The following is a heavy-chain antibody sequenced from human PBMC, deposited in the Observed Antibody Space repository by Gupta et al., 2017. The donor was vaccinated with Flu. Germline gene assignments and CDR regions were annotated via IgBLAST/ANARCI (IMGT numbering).Heavy chain of an antibody. J-gene: IGHJ5*02. CDR1: GYSISSGYY. CDR2: IYHSGST. Sequence: QVQLQESGPGLVKPSETLSLTCAVSGYSISSGYYWGWIRQPPGKGLEWIGSIYHSGSTYYNPSRKSRVTISVDTSKNQVSLKLSSVTAADTAVYYCARDHDGSGANWFDPWGQGTLVTVSS. CDR3: ARDHDGSGANWFDP. D-gene: IGHD3-10*01. V-gene: IGHV4-38-2*02.